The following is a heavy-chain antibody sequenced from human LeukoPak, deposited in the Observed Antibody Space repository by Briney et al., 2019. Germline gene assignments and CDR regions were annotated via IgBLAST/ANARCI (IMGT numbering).Heavy chain of an antibody. CDR2: IYYSGST. D-gene: IGHD5-12*01. J-gene: IGHJ4*02. Sequence: PSETLSLTCTVSGGSISSYYWSWIRQPPGRGLEWIAYIYYSGSTNYNPSLKSRVTISVDTSKNQFSLKLSSVTAADTAVYYCARANRYDLYFDYWGQGTLVTVSS. CDR1: GGSISSYY. V-gene: IGHV4-59*01. CDR3: ARANRYDLYFDY.